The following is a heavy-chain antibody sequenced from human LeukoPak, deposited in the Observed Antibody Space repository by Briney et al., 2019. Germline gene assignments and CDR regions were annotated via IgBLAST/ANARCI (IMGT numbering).Heavy chain of an antibody. CDR2: ISYDGSNK. J-gene: IGHJ3*02. CDR1: GFTFSSYG. Sequence: SGGSLRLSCAASGFTFSSYGMHWVRQAPGKGLEWVAVISYDGSNKYYADSVKGRFTISRDNSKNTLYLQMNSLRAEDTAVYYCAKDSEQWLLAPDAFDIWGQGTMVTVSS. D-gene: IGHD6-19*01. CDR3: AKDSEQWLLAPDAFDI. V-gene: IGHV3-30*18.